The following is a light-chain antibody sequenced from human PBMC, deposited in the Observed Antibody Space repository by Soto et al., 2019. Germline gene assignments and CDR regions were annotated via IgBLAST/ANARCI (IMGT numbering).Light chain of an antibody. CDR2: GAS. V-gene: IGKV3-20*01. Sequence: EIVLTQSPGTLSLSPGERATLSCRASQSVSSNYLAWYQQKPGQTPRLLIYGASSRATGIPDRFSGSGSATEFTLTISSLQPDDFATYYCQHYNSYSEAFGQGTKVDIK. J-gene: IGKJ1*01. CDR3: QHYNSYSEA. CDR1: QSVSSNY.